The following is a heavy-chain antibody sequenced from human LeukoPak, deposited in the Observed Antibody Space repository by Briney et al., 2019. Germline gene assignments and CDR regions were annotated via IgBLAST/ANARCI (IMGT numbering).Heavy chain of an antibody. Sequence: ASVKVSCKASGYTFTGYYMHWVRQAPGQGLEWMGWINPNSGGTNYAQKFQGRVTMTRDTSISTAYMELRSLRSDDTAVYYCARSGSLHYYGSGSYRHWFDPWGQGTLVTVSS. CDR1: GYTFTGYY. J-gene: IGHJ5*02. D-gene: IGHD3-10*01. CDR2: INPNSGGT. CDR3: ARSGSLHYYGSGSYRHWFDP. V-gene: IGHV1-2*02.